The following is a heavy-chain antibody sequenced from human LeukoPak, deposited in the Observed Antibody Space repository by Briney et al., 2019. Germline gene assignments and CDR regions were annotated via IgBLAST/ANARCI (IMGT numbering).Heavy chain of an antibody. CDR2: ISGSGGST. D-gene: IGHD3-22*01. Sequence: GGXXRXXCAASGFTFSXYXXSWVXQAPGKGXXXXSAISGSGGSTYYADSGRGRFTISRENCKNRVDLQMNSLRAEDTAVYYCAKADRPHDYYDSSGYFNWFDPWGQGTLVTVSS. CDR1: GFTFSXYX. J-gene: IGHJ5*02. V-gene: IGHV3-23*01. CDR3: AKADRPHDYYDSSGYFNWFDP.